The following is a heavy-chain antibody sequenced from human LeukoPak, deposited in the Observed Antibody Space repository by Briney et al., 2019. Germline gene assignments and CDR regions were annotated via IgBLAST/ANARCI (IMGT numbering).Heavy chain of an antibody. CDR2: ICGLGYNT. D-gene: IGHD2-8*01. Sequence: GGSLRLSCAASGFTFTTYAMSGVRPVPGKGLEGVSSICGLGYNTYYPDSVTGRFTISRDNSMSSPYLQMNSLRAEDTALYYCAKAGQGQCTSWTCPSDYWGQGTPVTVSP. CDR3: AKAGQGQCTSWTCPSDY. V-gene: IGHV3-23*01. CDR1: GFTFTTYA. J-gene: IGHJ4*02.